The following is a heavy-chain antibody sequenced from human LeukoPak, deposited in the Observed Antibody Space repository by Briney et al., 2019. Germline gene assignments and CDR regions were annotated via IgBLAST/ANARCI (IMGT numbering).Heavy chain of an antibody. CDR1: GGSFSGYY. CDR3: ASLTEIFDY. J-gene: IGHJ4*02. V-gene: IGHV4-34*01. CDR2: INHSGST. D-gene: IGHD1-20*01. Sequence: PSETLSLTCAVYGGSFSGYYWSWIRQPPGKGLEWIGEINHSGSTNYNPSLKSRVTISVDTSKNQFSLKLSSVTAADTAVYHCASLTEIFDYWGQGTLVTVSS.